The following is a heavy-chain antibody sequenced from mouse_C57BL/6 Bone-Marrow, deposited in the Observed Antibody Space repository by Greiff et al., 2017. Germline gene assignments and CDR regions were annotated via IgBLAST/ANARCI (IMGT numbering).Heavy chain of an antibody. CDR3: TTYYSSSYDAMDY. V-gene: IGHV14-4*01. CDR1: GFNIKDDY. J-gene: IGHJ4*01. D-gene: IGHD1-1*01. CDR2: IDPENGDT. Sequence: VQLQQSGAELVRPGASVKLSCTASGFNIKDDYMHWVKQRPEQGLEWIGWIDPENGDTEYASKFQGKATITADTSSNTAYLQLSSLTSEDTAVYYWTTYYSSSYDAMDYWGQGTSVTVSS.